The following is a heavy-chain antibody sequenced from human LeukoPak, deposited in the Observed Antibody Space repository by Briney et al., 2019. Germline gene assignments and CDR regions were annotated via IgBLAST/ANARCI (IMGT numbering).Heavy chain of an antibody. Sequence: GGSLRLSCAASGFTVSSNYMSWVRQAPGKGLEWVSLIYSGIDTYYADSVKGRFTTSRDNSKNTLYLQMNSLRDDDTAVYYCARGTRVDPWGQGILVTVSS. CDR1: GFTVSSNY. CDR3: ARGTRVDP. J-gene: IGHJ5*02. CDR2: IYSGIDT. V-gene: IGHV3-66*01.